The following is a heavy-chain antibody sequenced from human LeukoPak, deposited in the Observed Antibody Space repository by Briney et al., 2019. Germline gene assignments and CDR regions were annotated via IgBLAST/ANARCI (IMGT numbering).Heavy chain of an antibody. J-gene: IGHJ4*02. Sequence: ASVKVSCKASAYTFTGYYFHWVRQAPGQRLEWMGWINPNSGGTNYALKFQGRVTMTRDTSISTAYMELSRLRSDDTAVYYCARGYGGADIDYWGQGTLVTVSS. CDR1: AYTFTGYY. V-gene: IGHV1-2*02. D-gene: IGHD4-23*01. CDR2: INPNSGGT. CDR3: ARGYGGADIDY.